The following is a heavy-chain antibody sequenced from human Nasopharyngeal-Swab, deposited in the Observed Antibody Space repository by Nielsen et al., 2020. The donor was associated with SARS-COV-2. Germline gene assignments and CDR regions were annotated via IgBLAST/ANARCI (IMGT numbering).Heavy chain of an antibody. CDR1: GGTFKNYA. CDR2: INPNFGTT. Sequence: SVKVSCKVSGGTFKNYAISWVRQAPGQGLEWMGGINPNFGTTNYAHKFQDRAKITADQSTRTAYMELSSLRSDDTAVYYCARGDLNWFDPWGQGTLVTVSS. CDR3: ARGDLNWFDP. D-gene: IGHD3-16*01. J-gene: IGHJ5*02. V-gene: IGHV1-69*13.